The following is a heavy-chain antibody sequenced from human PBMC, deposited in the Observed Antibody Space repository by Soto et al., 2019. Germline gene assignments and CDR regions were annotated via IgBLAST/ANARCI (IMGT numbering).Heavy chain of an antibody. V-gene: IGHV4-59*01. D-gene: IGHD2-8*02. CDR2: IYYRGST. CDR3: TRSSTGYAFDI. J-gene: IGHJ3*02. Sequence: QVQLQESGPGLVKASETLSLTCTVSGGSISGYYWSWIRQPPGKGLEWVGYIYYRGSTSYNPSLRGRGTISLDTSRNQFSLKLSSVPTADTAVYYCTRSSTGYAFDIWGHGTVVTVSS. CDR1: GGSISGYY.